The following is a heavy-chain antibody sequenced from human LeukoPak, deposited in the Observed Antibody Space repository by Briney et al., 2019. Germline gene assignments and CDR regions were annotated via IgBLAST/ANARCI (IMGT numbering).Heavy chain of an antibody. V-gene: IGHV3-23*01. CDR3: AKGYGSGSYYPIDYFGY. J-gene: IGHJ4*02. D-gene: IGHD3-10*01. CDR1: GFTFSSYA. Sequence: PGGSLRLSCAASGFTFSSYAMSWVRQAPGKGLEWVSAISGSGGSTYYADSVKGRFTISRDNSKNTLYLQMNSLRAEDTAVYYCAKGYGSGSYYPIDYFGYWGQGTLVTVSS. CDR2: ISGSGGST.